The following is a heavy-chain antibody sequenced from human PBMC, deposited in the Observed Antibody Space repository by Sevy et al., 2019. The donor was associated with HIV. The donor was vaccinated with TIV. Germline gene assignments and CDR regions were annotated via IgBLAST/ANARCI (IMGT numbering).Heavy chain of an antibody. Sequence: GGSLRLSCAASGFTFSSYDMHWVRQAPGKGLEWVSAICTAGDTYYPGSVKGRFTISRENAKNSLYLQMNSLRVGDTAVYYCARAYSSGWYDYWGQGTLVTVSS. CDR3: ARAYSSGWYDY. CDR1: GFTFSSYD. D-gene: IGHD6-19*01. V-gene: IGHV3-13*01. CDR2: ICTAGDT. J-gene: IGHJ4*02.